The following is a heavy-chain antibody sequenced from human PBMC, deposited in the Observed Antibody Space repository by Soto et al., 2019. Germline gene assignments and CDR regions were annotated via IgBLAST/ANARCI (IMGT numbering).Heavy chain of an antibody. CDR2: ISGNGRST. D-gene: IGHD2-8*01. CDR3: ARDRCTNGVCYAPSDY. CDR1: GFTFSTYA. J-gene: IGHJ4*02. V-gene: IGHV3-64*01. Sequence: GGSLRLSCATSGFTFSTYAMHWVRQAPGKGLEYVSAISGNGRSTYYANSVKGRFTISRDNSKNTLYLQMDSLRAEDMAVYYCARDRCTNGVCYAPSDYWGQGTRVTVSS.